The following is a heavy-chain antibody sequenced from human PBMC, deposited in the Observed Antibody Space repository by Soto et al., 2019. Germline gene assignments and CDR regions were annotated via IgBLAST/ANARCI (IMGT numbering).Heavy chain of an antibody. D-gene: IGHD3-16*01. CDR3: ARVGGINWFDP. J-gene: IGHJ5*02. CDR2: IYYSGST. V-gene: IGHV4-31*03. CDR1: GGSISSGGYX. Sequence: QVQLQESGPGLVKPSQTLSLTCTVSGGSISSGGYXWSWIRQHPGKGLEWIGYIYYSGSTYYNPSLKSRVTISXDTSKNQCSLKXSSVTAADTAVYYCARVGGINWFDPWGQGTLVTVSS.